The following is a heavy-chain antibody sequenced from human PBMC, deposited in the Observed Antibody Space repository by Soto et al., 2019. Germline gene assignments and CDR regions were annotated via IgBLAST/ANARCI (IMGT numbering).Heavy chain of an antibody. Sequence: WLRRSCTASGCTFDDYAMHWVRQAPGKGLEWVSGISWNSGSIGYADSVKGRFTISRDNAKNSLYLQMNSLRAEDTALYYCATEYSSSSNHGGHYYYGMDVWGQGTKVTVSS. V-gene: IGHV3-9*01. CDR3: ATEYSSSSNHGGHYYYGMDV. CDR2: ISWNSGSI. D-gene: IGHD6-6*01. J-gene: IGHJ6*02. CDR1: GCTFDDYA.